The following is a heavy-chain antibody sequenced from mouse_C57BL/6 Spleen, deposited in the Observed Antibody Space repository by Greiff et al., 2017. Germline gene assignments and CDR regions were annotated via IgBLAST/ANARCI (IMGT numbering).Heavy chain of an antibody. CDR3: ARSGWDYFDY. Sequence: QVQLQQSGAELARPGASVKMSCKASGYTFTSYTMHWVKQRPGQGLEWIGYINPSSGYTKYKQKFKDKATLTADKSSSTAYMQLSSLTSEDAAVYYCARSGWDYFDYWGQGTTLTVSS. CDR1: GYTFTSYT. J-gene: IGHJ2*01. CDR2: INPSSGYT. D-gene: IGHD3-2*02. V-gene: IGHV1-4*01.